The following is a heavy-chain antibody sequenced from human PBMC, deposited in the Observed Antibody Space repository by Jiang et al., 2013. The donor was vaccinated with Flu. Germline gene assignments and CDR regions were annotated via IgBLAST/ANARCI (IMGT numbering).Heavy chain of an antibody. CDR2: INHSGST. Sequence: LLKPSETLSLTCAVYGGSFSGYYWSWIRQPPGKGLEWIGEINHSGSTNYNPSLKSRVTISVDTSKNQFSLKLSSVTAADTAVYYCARKGYYYYGMDVWGKGTTVTVS. CDR3: ARKGYYYYGMDV. CDR1: GGSFSGYY. V-gene: IGHV4-34*01. J-gene: IGHJ6*04.